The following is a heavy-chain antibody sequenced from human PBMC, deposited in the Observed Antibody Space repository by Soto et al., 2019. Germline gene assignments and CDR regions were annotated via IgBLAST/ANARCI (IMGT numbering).Heavy chain of an antibody. D-gene: IGHD3-10*01. CDR1: GGSFSGYY. CDR3: ARGVVRGVYGMDV. J-gene: IGHJ6*02. V-gene: IGHV4-34*01. Sequence: SETLSLTCAVYGGSFSGYYWSWIRQPPGKGLEWIGEINHSGSTNYNPSLKSRVTISVDTSKNQFSLKLSSVTAADTAVYYCARGVVRGVYGMDVWGQGTTVTVSS. CDR2: INHSGST.